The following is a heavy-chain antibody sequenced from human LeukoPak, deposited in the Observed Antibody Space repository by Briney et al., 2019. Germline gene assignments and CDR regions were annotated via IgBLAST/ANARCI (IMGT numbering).Heavy chain of an antibody. J-gene: IGHJ4*02. D-gene: IGHD3-10*01. CDR3: AKVALWFGEPKYYFDY. V-gene: IGHV3-23*01. CDR1: GFTFSSYA. CDR2: ISGSGGST. Sequence: PGGSLRLSCAASGFTFSSYAMSWVRQAPGKGLEWVSAISGSGGSTYYADSAKGRFTISRDNSKNTLYLQMNSLRAEDTAVYYCAKVALWFGEPKYYFDYWGQGTLVTVSS.